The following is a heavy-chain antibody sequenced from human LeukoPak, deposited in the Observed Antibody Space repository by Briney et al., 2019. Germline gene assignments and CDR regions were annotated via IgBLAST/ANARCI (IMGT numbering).Heavy chain of an antibody. Sequence: SETLSLTCAVYGGSFRGNYWSWIRQPPGKGLEWIGEINHSGGTNYNPSLKSRVTISVDTSKNQFSLKLSSVTAADTAVYYCARVGVTTLNAFDIWGQGTMVTVSS. CDR3: ARVGVTTLNAFDI. J-gene: IGHJ3*02. CDR1: GGSFRGNY. D-gene: IGHD4-17*01. V-gene: IGHV4-34*01. CDR2: INHSGGT.